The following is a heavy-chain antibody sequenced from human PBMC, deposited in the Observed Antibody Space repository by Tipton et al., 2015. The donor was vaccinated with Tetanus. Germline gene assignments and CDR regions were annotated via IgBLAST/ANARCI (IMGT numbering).Heavy chain of an antibody. V-gene: IGHV4-59*01. CDR3: ASYNIPYYFDY. Sequence: PGLVKPSETLSLTCTVSGGSLSGYYWSWIRQPPGKELEWIGYIDYSGSTNYNPSLKSRLIISADTSKNQFSLRLSSVTAADTAVYYCASYNIPYYFDYWGRGTLVTVSS. CDR2: IDYSGST. CDR1: GGSLSGYY. J-gene: IGHJ4*02. D-gene: IGHD2-2*02.